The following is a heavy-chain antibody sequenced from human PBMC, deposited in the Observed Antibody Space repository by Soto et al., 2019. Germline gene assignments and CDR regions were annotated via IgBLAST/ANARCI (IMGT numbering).Heavy chain of an antibody. Sequence: GGSLRLSCAASGFTFRSYTMHWVRQAPGKGLEWVAIIWYDGSNEFYADSVKGRFTISRDNSKNTLYLQMNSLRAEDTAVYYCARDPPPNYYYYYGMDVWGQGTTVTV. CDR1: GFTFRSYT. V-gene: IGHV3-33*01. CDR3: ARDPPPNYYYYYGMDV. J-gene: IGHJ6*02. CDR2: IWYDGSNE.